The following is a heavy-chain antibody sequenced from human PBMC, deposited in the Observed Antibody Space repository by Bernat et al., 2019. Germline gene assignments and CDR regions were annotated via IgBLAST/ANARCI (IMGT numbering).Heavy chain of an antibody. D-gene: IGHD6-13*01. V-gene: IGHV4-31*03. CDR3: ARSFGSSSWYFDL. J-gene: IGHJ2*01. Sequence: QVQLQESGPGLVKPSQTLSLTCTVSGGSISSDGYYWSWIRQHPGKGLEWIGYIYYSGSTYYNPSLESRVTISVDTSKRQFSLRLRSVTAADTAVYYCARSFGSSSWYFDLWGRGTLVSVSS. CDR2: IYYSGST. CDR1: GGSISSDGYY.